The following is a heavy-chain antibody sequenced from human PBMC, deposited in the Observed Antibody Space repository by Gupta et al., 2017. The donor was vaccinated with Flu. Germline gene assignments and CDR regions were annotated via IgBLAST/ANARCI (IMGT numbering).Heavy chain of an antibody. J-gene: IGHJ4*02. CDR1: SGPINNYY. CDR3: ARQPPATAAFDV. V-gene: IGHV4-59*08. Sequence: QVHLQESGPGLVKPSETLSLTCTVSSGPINNYYWSWIRQPPGGGLEWIGYIYYKGDTNYNPSFRSRVAMSVDTSRNQVSLQLSSATAADAAIYFCARQPPATAAFDVWGQGALITVSA. D-gene: IGHD2-2*01. CDR2: IYYKGDT.